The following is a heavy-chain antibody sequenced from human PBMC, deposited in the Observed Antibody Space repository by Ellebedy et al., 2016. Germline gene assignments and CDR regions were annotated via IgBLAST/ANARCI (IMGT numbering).Heavy chain of an antibody. Sequence: GESLKISCAVSGFTVSTNYMSWVRQAPGKGLEWVAIIYRTGTTFYPDSAKGRFTISRDNAKNSLYLQMNSLRVEDTALYYCARDNMRKDDYWGQGTLVTVSS. V-gene: IGHV3-53*01. CDR2: IYRTGTT. CDR3: ARDNMRKDDY. J-gene: IGHJ4*02. CDR1: GFTVSTNY.